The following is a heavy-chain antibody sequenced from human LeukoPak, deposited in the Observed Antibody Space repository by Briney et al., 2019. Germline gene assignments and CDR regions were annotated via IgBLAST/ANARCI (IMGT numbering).Heavy chain of an antibody. J-gene: IGHJ4*02. CDR2: IYYSGST. D-gene: IGHD6-19*01. CDR3: ARRDNSGWNYFDF. CDR1: GGSISSSTYY. Sequence: SETLSLTCNVSGGSISSSTYYWSWIRQPPGKGLECIGYIYYSGSTNYNPSLKSRLTISVDTSKNQFSLELSSVTAADTAVYYCARRDNSGWNYFDFWGQGILVPVSS. V-gene: IGHV4-61*05.